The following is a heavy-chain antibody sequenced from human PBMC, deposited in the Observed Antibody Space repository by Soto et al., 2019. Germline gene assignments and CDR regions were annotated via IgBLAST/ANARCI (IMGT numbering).Heavy chain of an antibody. CDR2: ISGSGVGT. CDR1: GFTFSTSA. CDR3: AKGPTVFGAVISFDYYYGMYV. D-gene: IGHD3-3*01. V-gene: IGHV3-23*01. J-gene: IGHJ6*02. Sequence: GESLKISCTASGFTFSTSAMSWVRQAPGRGLEWVSGISGSGVGTYYADSVRGRFTISRDNSKNTLYLQMSGLRAEDAAVYYCAKGPTVFGAVISFDYYYGMYVWGQGTPVTVSS.